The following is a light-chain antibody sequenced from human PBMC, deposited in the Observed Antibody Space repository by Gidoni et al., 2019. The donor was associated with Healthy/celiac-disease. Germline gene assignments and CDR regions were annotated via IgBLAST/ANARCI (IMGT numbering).Light chain of an antibody. CDR3: QQSYSTLMYT. J-gene: IGKJ2*01. V-gene: IGKV1-39*01. Sequence: DIQMTQSPSSLSASVGDRVTITCRASQSISSYLNWYQQKPGKAPKLLIYAASSLQSGVPSRFSGSGSGTDFTLTISSLQPEDFATYYCQQSYSTLMYTCXXXTKLEIK. CDR1: QSISSY. CDR2: AAS.